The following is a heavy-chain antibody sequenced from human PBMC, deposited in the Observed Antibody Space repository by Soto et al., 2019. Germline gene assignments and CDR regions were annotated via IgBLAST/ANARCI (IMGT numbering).Heavy chain of an antibody. CDR3: ARDQVIRYYYYYGMDV. CDR2: IYYSGST. CDR1: GGSISSGGYY. Sequence: QVQLQESGPGLVKPSQTLSLTCTVSGGSISSGGYYWSWIRQHPGKGLEWIGYIYYSGSTYYNPSLKSRVTISVDTSKNQFSLKLSSVTAAVTAVYYCARDQVIRYYYYYGMDVWGQGTTVTVSS. D-gene: IGHD3-22*01. J-gene: IGHJ6*02. V-gene: IGHV4-31*03.